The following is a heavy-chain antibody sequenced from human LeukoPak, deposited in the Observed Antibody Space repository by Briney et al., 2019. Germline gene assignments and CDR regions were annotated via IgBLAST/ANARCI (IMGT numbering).Heavy chain of an antibody. CDR1: GFTFSNYW. Sequence: GGSLRLSCAASGFTFSNYWMSWVRQAPGKGLEWEANIKPDGSDKYCVDSVKGRFSISRDNVRNVLYLQMNNLRAGDTALYYCARGDFWSGDYTDAFDVWGQGTMVTVSA. CDR3: ARGDFWSGDYTDAFDV. D-gene: IGHD3-3*01. V-gene: IGHV3-7*04. J-gene: IGHJ3*01. CDR2: IKPDGSDK.